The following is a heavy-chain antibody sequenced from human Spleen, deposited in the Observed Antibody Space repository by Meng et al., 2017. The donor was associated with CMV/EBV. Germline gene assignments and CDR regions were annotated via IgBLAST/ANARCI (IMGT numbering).Heavy chain of an antibody. Sequence: GGSLRLSCAASGFSFSSYGMQWVRQAPGKGLEWVAFIRYDGSNKYYVDSVKGRFTISRDNSKNMLYLQMNSLRVADTAVYYCASLGFWDYGRLDYWGQGTLVTVSS. D-gene: IGHD4-17*01. CDR2: IRYDGSNK. CDR3: ASLGFWDYGRLDY. J-gene: IGHJ4*02. CDR1: GFSFSSYG. V-gene: IGHV3-30*02.